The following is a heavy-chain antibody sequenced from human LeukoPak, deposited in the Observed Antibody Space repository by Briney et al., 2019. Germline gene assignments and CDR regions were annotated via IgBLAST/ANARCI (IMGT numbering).Heavy chain of an antibody. D-gene: IGHD3-22*01. CDR1: GVTFSSYW. V-gene: IGHV3-7*01. Sequence: GGSLRLSCAASGVTFSSYWMSWVRQAPGKGLEWVANIKQDGSEKYYVDSVKGRFTISRDNAKNSLYLQMNSLRAEDTAVYYCARAPVFYDSSGYYLLPVWWSYYFDYWGQGTLVTVSS. CDR2: IKQDGSEK. CDR3: ARAPVFYDSSGYYLLPVWWSYYFDY. J-gene: IGHJ4*02.